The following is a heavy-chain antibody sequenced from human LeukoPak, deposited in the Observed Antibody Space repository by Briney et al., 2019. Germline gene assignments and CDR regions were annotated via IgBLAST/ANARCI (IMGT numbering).Heavy chain of an antibody. CDR2: ISYDGSNK. V-gene: IGHV3-30*04. CDR3: ARSRVTADFDY. D-gene: IGHD2-21*02. CDR1: GFTFSSYA. J-gene: IGHJ4*02. Sequence: LTGRSLRLSCAACGFTFSSYAMHWVRQAPGKGLEWVAVISYDGSNKYYADSVKGRFTISRDNSKNTLYLQMNSLRAEDTAVYYCARSRVTADFDYWGQGTLVTVSS.